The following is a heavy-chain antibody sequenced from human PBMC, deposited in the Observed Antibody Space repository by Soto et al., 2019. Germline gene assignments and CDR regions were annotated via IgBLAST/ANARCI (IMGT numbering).Heavy chain of an antibody. CDR3: AADARYCSGGSCYTYDY. CDR1: GFTFTSSA. V-gene: IGHV1-58*01. D-gene: IGHD2-15*01. J-gene: IGHJ4*02. CDR2: IVVGSGNT. Sequence: GASVKVSCKASGFTFTSSAVQWVRQARGQRLEWIGWIVVGSGNTNYAQKFQERVTITRDMSTSTAYMELSSLRSEDTAVYYCAADARYCSGGSCYTYDYWGQATLVTVSS.